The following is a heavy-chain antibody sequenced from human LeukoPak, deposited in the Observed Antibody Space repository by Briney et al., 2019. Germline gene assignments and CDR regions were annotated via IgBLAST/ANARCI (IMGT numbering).Heavy chain of an antibody. Sequence: GGSLRLSCAASGFTFSSYGMHWVRQAPGKWLEWVAFIRYDGSNKYYADSVKGRFTISRDNSKNTLYLQMNSLRAEDTAVYYSAKAVNWNDRAPFYYWGQGTLVTVSS. J-gene: IGHJ4*02. CDR3: AKAVNWNDRAPFYY. V-gene: IGHV3-30*02. D-gene: IGHD1-1*01. CDR2: IRYDGSNK. CDR1: GFTFSSYG.